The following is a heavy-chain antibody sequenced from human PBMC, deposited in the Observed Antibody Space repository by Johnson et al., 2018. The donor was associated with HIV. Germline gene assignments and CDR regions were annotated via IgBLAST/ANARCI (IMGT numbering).Heavy chain of an antibody. V-gene: IGHV3-23*04. CDR3: ARSVALIVATFDAFDI. Sequence: VQLVESGGGVVQPGRSLRLSCAASGFTFSSYAMSWVRQAPGKGLEWVSAISGSGGSTYYADSVKGRFTISRDNSKNTLYLQMNSLRAEDTAVYYCARSVALIVATFDAFDIWGQGTMVTVSS. J-gene: IGHJ3*02. CDR1: GFTFSSYA. CDR2: ISGSGGST. D-gene: IGHD5-12*01.